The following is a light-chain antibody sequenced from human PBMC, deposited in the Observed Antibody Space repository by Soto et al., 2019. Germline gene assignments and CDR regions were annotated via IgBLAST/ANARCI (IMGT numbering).Light chain of an antibody. CDR2: EVS. CDR1: NSDVGGYNY. Sequence: QSALTQPASVSGSPGQSITISCTGTNSDVGGYNYVSWYQQHPGKAPKFMIYEVSNRPSGISSRFSGSKSGNTASLTISGLQAEDEADYYCSSYTSSSTRVFGTGTQLTVL. CDR3: SSYTSSSTRV. J-gene: IGLJ1*01. V-gene: IGLV2-14*01.